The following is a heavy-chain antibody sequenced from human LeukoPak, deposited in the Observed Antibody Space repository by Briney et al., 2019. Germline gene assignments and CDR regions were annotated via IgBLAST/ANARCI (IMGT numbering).Heavy chain of an antibody. J-gene: IGHJ4*02. D-gene: IGHD1-1*01. CDR3: AKGGNELPGPLIVYFDY. V-gene: IGHV3-9*01. CDR2: INWNSGSM. CDR1: GFTFDDNA. Sequence: GGSLRLSCAASGFTFDDNAMHWVRQAPGKGLEWVSGINWNSGSMGYADSVKGRFTISRDNAKNSLYLQMNSLRPEGTALYYRAKGGNELPGPLIVYFDYWGQGTLVTVSS.